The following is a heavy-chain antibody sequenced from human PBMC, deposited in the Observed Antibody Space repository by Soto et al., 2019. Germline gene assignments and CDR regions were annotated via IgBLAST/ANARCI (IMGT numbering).Heavy chain of an antibody. CDR3: ARVGGAVAANLRSSFDY. J-gene: IGHJ4*02. V-gene: IGHV3-30-3*01. D-gene: IGHD6-19*01. CDR1: GFTFSSYA. Sequence: QVQLVESGGGVVQPGRSLRLSCAASGFTFSSYAMHWVRQAPGKGLEWVAVISYDGSNKYYADSVKGRVTISRDNSKNTLYLQMNSLRAEDTAVYYCARVGGAVAANLRSSFDYWGQGTLVTVSS. CDR2: ISYDGSNK.